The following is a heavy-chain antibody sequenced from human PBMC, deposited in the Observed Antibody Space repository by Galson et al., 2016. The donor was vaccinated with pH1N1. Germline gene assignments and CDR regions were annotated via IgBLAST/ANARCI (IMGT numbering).Heavy chain of an antibody. CDR3: ARGRLHERWFDP. D-gene: IGHD4-11*01. J-gene: IGHJ5*02. Sequence: SLRLSCAASGFILSSYWMSWVRQAPGKGLEWVANMNQDGNKKYYVDSVKGRFIISRDYSKNSLYLQMNSLRAADTAVYYCARGRLHERWFDPWGQGTLVTVSS. V-gene: IGHV3-7*03. CDR2: MNQDGNKK. CDR1: GFILSSYW.